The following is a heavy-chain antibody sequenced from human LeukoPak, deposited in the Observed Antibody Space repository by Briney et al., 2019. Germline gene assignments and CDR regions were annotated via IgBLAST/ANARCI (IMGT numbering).Heavy chain of an antibody. CDR1: GFTVSSIH. J-gene: IGHJ4*02. D-gene: IGHD4-17*01. CDR3: AKYAAGDKEEFDY. V-gene: IGHV3-53*01. Sequence: GGSLRLSCAASGFTVSSIHMVWVRQAPGKGLEWVSVTYTGGNSYYADSVKGRFIISRDISKNTLYLQMNSLRAEDTAVYYCAKYAAGDKEEFDYWGQGTLVTVSS. CDR2: TYTGGNS.